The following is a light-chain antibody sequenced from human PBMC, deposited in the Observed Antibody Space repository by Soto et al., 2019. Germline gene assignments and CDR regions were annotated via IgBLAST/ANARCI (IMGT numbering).Light chain of an antibody. CDR3: QQYYTAPWT. CDR1: QSVLYSSNNKNY. Sequence: DIVMTQSLDSLAVSLGERATINCKSSQSVLYSSNNKNYLAWYQQKPGQPPKLLIYWASTRESGVPDRFSGSGSGTDFTLTISSLQAEEVAVYFCQQYYTAPWTFGQGTKLEIK. V-gene: IGKV4-1*01. CDR2: WAS. J-gene: IGKJ1*01.